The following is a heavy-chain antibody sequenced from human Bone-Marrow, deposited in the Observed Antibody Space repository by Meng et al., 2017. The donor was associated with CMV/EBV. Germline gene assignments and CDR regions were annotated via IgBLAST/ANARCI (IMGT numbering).Heavy chain of an antibody. CDR2: IRSKANSYAT. J-gene: IGHJ6*02. D-gene: IGHD6-19*01. CDR3: TRPADSSGWYGYYYYGMDV. Sequence: GESLKISCAASGFIFSDYWMSWVRQASGKGLEWVGRIRSKANSYATAYAASVKGRFTISRDDSKNTAYLQMNSLKTEDTAVYYCTRPADSSGWYGYYYYGMDVWGQGTTVTVSS. V-gene: IGHV3-73*01. CDR1: GFIFSDYW.